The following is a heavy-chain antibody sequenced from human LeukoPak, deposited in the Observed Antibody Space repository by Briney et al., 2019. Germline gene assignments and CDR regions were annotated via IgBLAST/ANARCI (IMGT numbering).Heavy chain of an antibody. CDR3: ATNDGSGSYYGGGDY. J-gene: IGHJ4*02. CDR2: IYTSGST. CDR1: AGSISSGSYY. Sequence: SQTLSLTCTVSAGSISSGSYYWSWIRQPAGKGLEWIGRIYTSGSTNYNPSLKSRVTISVDTSKNQFSLKLSSVTAADTAVYYCATNDGSGSYYGGGDYWGQGTLVTVSS. D-gene: IGHD1-26*01. V-gene: IGHV4-61*02.